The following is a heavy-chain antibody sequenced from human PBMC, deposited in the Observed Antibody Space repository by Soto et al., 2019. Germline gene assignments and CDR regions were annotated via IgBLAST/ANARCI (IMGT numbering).Heavy chain of an antibody. D-gene: IGHD3-22*01. J-gene: IGHJ3*02. V-gene: IGHV3-11*06. Sequence: PGGSLRLSCAASGFTFSDYYMSWIRQAPGKGLEWVSYISSSSSYTNYADSVKGRFTISRDNAKNSLYLQMNSLRAEDTAVYYCARLSNYYDSSGGDAFDIWGQGTMVTVSS. CDR1: GFTFSDYY. CDR3: ARLSNYYDSSGGDAFDI. CDR2: ISSSSSYT.